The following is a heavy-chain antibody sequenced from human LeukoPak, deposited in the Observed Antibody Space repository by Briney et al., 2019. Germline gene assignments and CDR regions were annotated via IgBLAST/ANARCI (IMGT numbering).Heavy chain of an antibody. Sequence: GGSLRLSCAASGFTFSSYAMSWVRQAPGKGLEWVAYVSGGGIGTYYADAVKGRFTISRDNSKNTMYVQMNSLRDDDTAVYFCAKGSGSGTHVPSARFDYWGQGTTVTVSS. CDR2: VSGGGIGT. CDR3: AKGSGSGTHVPSARFDY. V-gene: IGHV3-23*01. CDR1: GFTFSSYA. J-gene: IGHJ4*02. D-gene: IGHD3-10*01.